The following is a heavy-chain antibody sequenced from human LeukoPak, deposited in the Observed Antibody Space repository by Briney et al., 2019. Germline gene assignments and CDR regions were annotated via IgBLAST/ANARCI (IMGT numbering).Heavy chain of an antibody. CDR1: GGSISSSSYY. CDR3: AGFGDSRLLYAGWFDP. D-gene: IGHD2/OR15-2a*01. Sequence: SETLSLTCTVSGGSISSSSYYWSWIRQPPGKGLEWIGYIYYSGSTNYNPSLKSRVTISVDTSKNQFSLKLSSVTAADTAVYYCAGFGDSRLLYAGWFDPWGQGTLVTVSS. J-gene: IGHJ5*02. CDR2: IYYSGST. V-gene: IGHV4-61*01.